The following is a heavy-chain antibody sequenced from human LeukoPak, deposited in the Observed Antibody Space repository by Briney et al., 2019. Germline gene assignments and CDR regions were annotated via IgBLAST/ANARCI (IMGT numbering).Heavy chain of an antibody. D-gene: IGHD2-2*01. CDR3: ARERYCTSATCYVGTPFDY. J-gene: IGHJ4*02. CDR1: GFTVSSNY. V-gene: IGHV3-7*01. Sequence: GGSLRLSCAASGFTVSSNYMSWVRQAPGKGLEWVAGIKQDGSENYYVDSVKGRFTISRDNSKSSLSLQMNSLRAEDTALYFCARERYCTSATCYVGTPFDYWGQGTLVTVSS. CDR2: IKQDGSEN.